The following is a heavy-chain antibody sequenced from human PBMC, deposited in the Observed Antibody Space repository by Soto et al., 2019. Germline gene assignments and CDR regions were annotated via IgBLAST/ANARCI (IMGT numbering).Heavy chain of an antibody. J-gene: IGHJ4*02. Sequence: QVQLVESGGGVVQPGRSLRLSCVVSGFSFSDYGMHWVRQAPGKGLEWVAVIPYDGSNQYYADSVKGRFTISRDNSKNTLYLQMNSPRAEDTAVYYCAKDPEYRRSTLRNYFDYRAQGTLVTVSS. D-gene: IGHD6-6*01. CDR1: GFSFSDYG. CDR3: AKDPEYRRSTLRNYFDY. V-gene: IGHV3-30*18. CDR2: IPYDGSNQ.